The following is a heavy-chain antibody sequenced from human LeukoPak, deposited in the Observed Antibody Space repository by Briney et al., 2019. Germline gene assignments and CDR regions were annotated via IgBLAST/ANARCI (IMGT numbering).Heavy chain of an antibody. D-gene: IGHD7-27*01. CDR3: ARHRPLNWGFYFDY. Sequence: SQTLSLTCAISGDSVSSKSAAWNWIRQSPARGLEWLGRTYYRSKWYNDYAVSVKGQITINPDTSKNQFSLQLNSVTPEDTAVYYCARHRPLNWGFYFDYWGQGTLVTVSS. CDR2: TYYRSKWYN. V-gene: IGHV6-1*01. CDR1: GDSVSSKSAA. J-gene: IGHJ4*02.